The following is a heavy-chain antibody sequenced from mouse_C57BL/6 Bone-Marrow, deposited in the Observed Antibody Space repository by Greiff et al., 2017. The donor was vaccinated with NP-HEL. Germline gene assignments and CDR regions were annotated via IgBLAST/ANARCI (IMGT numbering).Heavy chain of an antibody. Sequence: VKLMESGAELVKPGASVKLSCKASGYTFTSYWMHWVKQRPGQGLEWLGMIHPNSGSTNYNEKFKSKATLTVDKSSSTAYMQLSSLTSEDSAVYYCARRGGLRLLDYWGQGTTLTVSS. J-gene: IGHJ2*01. D-gene: IGHD3-2*02. CDR2: IHPNSGST. V-gene: IGHV1-64*01. CDR3: ARRGGLRLLDY. CDR1: GYTFTSYW.